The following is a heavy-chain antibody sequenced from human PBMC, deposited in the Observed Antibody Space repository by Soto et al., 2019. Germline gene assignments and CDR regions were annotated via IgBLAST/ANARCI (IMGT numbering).Heavy chain of an antibody. CDR1: GFTFSTYA. CDR2: INGNGGRS. D-gene: IGHD4-17*01. V-gene: IGHV3-23*01. CDR3: AKDPNGDYLGAFDS. J-gene: IGHJ4*02. Sequence: GGSLRLSCAASGFTFSTYAMTWVRQAPGKGLEWVSSINGNGGRSSYADSVKGRFTISRDNSKNTLYLQTNSLRAEDTAIYYCAKDPNGDYLGAFDSWGQGTLVTVS.